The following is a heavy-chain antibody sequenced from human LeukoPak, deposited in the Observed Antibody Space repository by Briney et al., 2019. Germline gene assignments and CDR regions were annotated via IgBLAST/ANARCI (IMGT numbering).Heavy chain of an antibody. CDR2: ISSSSSYI. J-gene: IGHJ4*02. CDR1: GFTFSSYS. CDR3: ARVSPTRIDRAFDY. V-gene: IGHV3-21*01. D-gene: IGHD1-14*01. Sequence: GGSLRLSCAASGFTFSSYSMNWVRQAPGKGLEWVSSISSSSSYIYYADSVKGRFTISRDNAKNSLYLQMNSLRAEDTAVYYCARVSPTRIDRAFDYWGQGTLVTVSS.